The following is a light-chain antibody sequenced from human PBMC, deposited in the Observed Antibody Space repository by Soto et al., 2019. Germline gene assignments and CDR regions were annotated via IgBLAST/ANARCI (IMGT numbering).Light chain of an antibody. CDR3: QQYRTSPPTWT. CDR1: QSVSNNY. Sequence: EIVLTQSPGTLSLSPGERATLSCRASQSVSNNYLAWYQQKPGQAPRLLIYGASNRATGIPDSFSGSGSGTDFTLTISRLEPSDFAVYYCQQYRTSPPTWTFGQGTKVEIK. CDR2: GAS. V-gene: IGKV3-20*01. J-gene: IGKJ1*01.